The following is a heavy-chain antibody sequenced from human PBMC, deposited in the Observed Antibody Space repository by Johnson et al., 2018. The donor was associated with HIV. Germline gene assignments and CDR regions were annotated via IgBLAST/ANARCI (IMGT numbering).Heavy chain of an antibody. CDR3: PRDCRDGYTCDAFDI. CDR1: GISVSSYY. D-gene: IGHD5-24*01. V-gene: IGHV3-66*01. J-gene: IGHJ3*02. CDR2: LFSGDST. Sequence: EQLVESGGGLVQPGGSLRLSCAASGISVSSYYMSWVRQAPVKGLEWVSVLFSGDSTNYADSAPGWFAISRDNSKNTLYLQMNRLRAEDTAVYYCPRDCRDGYTCDAFDIWGQGTMVTVSS.